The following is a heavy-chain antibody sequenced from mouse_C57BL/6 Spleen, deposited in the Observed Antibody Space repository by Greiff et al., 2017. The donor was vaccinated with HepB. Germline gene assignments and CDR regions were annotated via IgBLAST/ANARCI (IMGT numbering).Heavy chain of an antibody. CDR3: ARSGGLRREYYFDY. V-gene: IGHV1-80*01. CDR1: GYAFSSYW. J-gene: IGHJ2*01. D-gene: IGHD2-4*01. CDR2: IYPGDGDT. Sequence: QVQLQQSGAELVKPGASVKISCKASGYAFSSYWMNWVKQRPGKGLEWIGQIYPGDGDTNYNGKFKGKATLTADKSSSTAYMQLSSLTSEDSAVYFCARSGGLRREYYFDYWGQGTTLTVSS.